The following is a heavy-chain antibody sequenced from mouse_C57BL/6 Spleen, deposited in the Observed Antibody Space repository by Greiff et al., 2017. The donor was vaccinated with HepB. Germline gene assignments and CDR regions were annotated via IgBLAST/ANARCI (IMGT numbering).Heavy chain of an antibody. Sequence: QVQLQQPGAELVMPGASVKLSCKASGYTFTSYWMHWVKQRPGQGLEWIGEIDPSDSYTNYNQKFKGKSTLTVDKSSSTAYMQLSSLTSEDSVVYYCARRGLGFDYWGQGTTLTVSS. D-gene: IGHD4-1*01. CDR2: IDPSDSYT. CDR1: GYTFTSYW. J-gene: IGHJ2*01. CDR3: ARRGLGFDY. V-gene: IGHV1-69*01.